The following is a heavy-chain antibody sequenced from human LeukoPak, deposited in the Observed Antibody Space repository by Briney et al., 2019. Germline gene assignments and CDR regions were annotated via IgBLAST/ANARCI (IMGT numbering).Heavy chain of an antibody. Sequence: GGSLRLSCAASGFTFSSYEMNWVRQAPGKGLEWVSYISSSGSTIYYADSVKGRFTISRDNSKNTLYLQMNSLRAEDTAVYYCARDPDSGYQYYYYYYMDVWGKGTTVTVSS. CDR2: ISSSGSTI. D-gene: IGHD3-22*01. CDR1: GFTFSSYE. CDR3: ARDPDSGYQYYYYYYMDV. V-gene: IGHV3-48*03. J-gene: IGHJ6*03.